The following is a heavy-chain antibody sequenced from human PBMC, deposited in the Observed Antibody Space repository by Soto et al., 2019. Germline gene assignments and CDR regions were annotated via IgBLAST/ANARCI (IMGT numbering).Heavy chain of an antibody. J-gene: IGHJ4*02. CDR1: GFTFGSFA. V-gene: IGHV3-30-3*01. Sequence: PGGSLRLSCAVSGFTFGSFAMHLVRQSQGRGLEWVGFISYDGGRKYYADFAKGRFTISRDNSKNTLYLQMNNLRGDDTAVYYCAKEPRYCSGGSCHPEGYHYFDHWGQGNRVAVSS. CDR2: ISYDGGRK. CDR3: AKEPRYCSGGSCHPEGYHYFDH. D-gene: IGHD2-15*01.